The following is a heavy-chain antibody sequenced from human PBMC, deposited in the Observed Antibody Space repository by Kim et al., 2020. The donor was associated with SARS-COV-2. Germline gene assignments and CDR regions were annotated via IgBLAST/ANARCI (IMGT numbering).Heavy chain of an antibody. V-gene: IGHV1-3*01. CDR2: INAGNGNT. D-gene: IGHD6-13*01. J-gene: IGHJ2*01. CDR3: ARGTPYSSSWPYWYFDL. CDR1: GYTFTSYA. Sequence: ASVKVSCKASGYTFTSYAMHWVRQAPGQRLEWMGWINAGNGNTKYSQKFQGRVTITRDTSASTAYMELSSLRSEDTAVYYCARGTPYSSSWPYWYFDLWGRGTLVTVSS.